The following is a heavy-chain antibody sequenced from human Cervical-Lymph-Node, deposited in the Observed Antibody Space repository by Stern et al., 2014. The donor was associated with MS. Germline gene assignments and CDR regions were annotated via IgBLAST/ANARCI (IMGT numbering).Heavy chain of an antibody. CDR1: GFTFSSYV. CDR3: AKHGFRGYNYGEPNFDY. J-gene: IGHJ4*02. Sequence: EVQLLESGGGLVQPGGSLRLSCAASGFTFSSYVMSWVRQVPGKGLEWVSGISSSGGSTYDADSVKGRFTISRDNSENTLYLQMSSLGAEDTAVYYCAKHGFRGYNYGEPNFDYWGQGALVTVSS. V-gene: IGHV3-23*01. CDR2: ISSSGGST. D-gene: IGHD5-18*01.